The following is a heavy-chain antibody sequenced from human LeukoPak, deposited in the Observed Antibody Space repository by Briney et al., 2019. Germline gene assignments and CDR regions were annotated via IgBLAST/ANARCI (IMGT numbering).Heavy chain of an antibody. CDR2: ITTRSGST. CDR1: GFXFSSYA. CDR3: AKEVSWRVAGTMGLDY. J-gene: IGHJ4*02. D-gene: IGHD6-19*01. Sequence: GGSLRLSCAASGFXFSSYAISWVRQAPGKGLEWVSTITTRSGSTYYADSVKGRFTISRDNSKNTLYLQMNSLRAEDTAVYYCAKEVSWRVAGTMGLDYWGQGTLVTVSS. V-gene: IGHV3-23*01.